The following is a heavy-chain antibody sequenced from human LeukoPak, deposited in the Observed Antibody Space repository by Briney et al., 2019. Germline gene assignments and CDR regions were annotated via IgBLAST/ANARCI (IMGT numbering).Heavy chain of an antibody. CDR2: INHSGST. J-gene: IGHJ4*02. CDR3: ARGELDSSNPKHFDY. V-gene: IGHV4-34*01. D-gene: IGHD3-22*01. CDR1: GGSFSGYY. Sequence: AETLSLTCAVYGGSFSGYYWSWIRQPPGKGLEWIGEINHSGSTNYNPSLKSRVTISVDTSKNQFSLKLSSVTAADTAVYYCARGELDSSNPKHFDYWGQGTLVTVSS.